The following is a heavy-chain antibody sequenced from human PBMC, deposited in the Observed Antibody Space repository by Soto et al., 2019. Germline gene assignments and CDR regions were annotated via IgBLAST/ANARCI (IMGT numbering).Heavy chain of an antibody. D-gene: IGHD3-10*01. Sequence: SVKVSCKASGFTFTSSAVQWVRQARGQRLEWIGWIVVGSGNTNYAQKFQERVTITRDMSTSTAYMELSSLRSEDTAVYYCAAEMYYYGSGSYPDGGYWGRGPMVTVSS. CDR3: AAEMYYYGSGSYPDGGY. V-gene: IGHV1-58*01. CDR1: GFTFTSSA. J-gene: IGHJ4*02. CDR2: IVVGSGNT.